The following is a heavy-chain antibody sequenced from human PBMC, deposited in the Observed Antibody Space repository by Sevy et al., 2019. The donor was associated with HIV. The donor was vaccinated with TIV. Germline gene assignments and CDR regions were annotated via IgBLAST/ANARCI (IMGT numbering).Heavy chain of an antibody. CDR2: ITPILGTS. CDR1: GDTFSSHD. J-gene: IGHJ6*02. D-gene: IGHD3-10*02. CDR3: AARKGFSFGQTLYVYGSDV. V-gene: IGHV1-69*13. Sequence: ASVKVSCKASGDTFSSHDISWVRQAPGQGLEWVGGITPILGTSNNAQRFQGRVTITADESTSTAYMELISLTSEDTAVYYCAARKGFSFGQTLYVYGSDVWGQGTTVTVSS.